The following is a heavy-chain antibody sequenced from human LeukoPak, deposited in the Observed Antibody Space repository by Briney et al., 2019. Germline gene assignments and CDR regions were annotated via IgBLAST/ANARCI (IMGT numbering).Heavy chain of an antibody. J-gene: IGHJ4*02. CDR1: GFTFDDYA. D-gene: IGHD3-22*01. V-gene: IGHV3-9*01. CDR2: ISWNTGSL. CDR3: TKALGAYYYDSSGYVFDY. Sequence: PGGSLRLSCAASGFTFDDYAMHWVRQAPGKGLEWVSGISWNTGSLGYADSVKGRFTISRDNTKNSLYLQMTSLRAEDTALYYCTKALGAYYYDSSGYVFDYWGQGTLVTVSS.